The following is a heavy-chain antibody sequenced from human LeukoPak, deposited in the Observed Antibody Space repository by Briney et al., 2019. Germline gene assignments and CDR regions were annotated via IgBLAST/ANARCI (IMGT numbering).Heavy chain of an antibody. CDR3: ARVDSGSFYYYGMDV. Sequence: GGSLRLSCAASGFTFSSYAVHWVRQAPGKGLEHVSAISSNGGSTYYANSVKGRFTISRDNSKNTLYLQMGSLRAEDMAVYYCARVDSGSFYYYGMDVWGQGTTVTVSS. J-gene: IGHJ6*02. D-gene: IGHD1-26*01. CDR1: GFTFSSYA. V-gene: IGHV3-64*01. CDR2: ISSNGGST.